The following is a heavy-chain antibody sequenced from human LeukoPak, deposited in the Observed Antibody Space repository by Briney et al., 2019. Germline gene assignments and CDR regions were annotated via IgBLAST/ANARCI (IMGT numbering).Heavy chain of an antibody. D-gene: IGHD1-26*01. J-gene: IGHJ4*02. V-gene: IGHV3-7*01. Sequence: GGSLRLSCVASGFTFSSFWMSWVRQAPGKGLEWVANIKHDGSEKYYVDSVKGRFTISRDNAKNSLYLQMNSLRAEDTAVYYYARGNSGSYYDFFYWGQGALVTVSS. CDR3: ARGNSGSYYDFFY. CDR2: IKHDGSEK. CDR1: GFTFSSFW.